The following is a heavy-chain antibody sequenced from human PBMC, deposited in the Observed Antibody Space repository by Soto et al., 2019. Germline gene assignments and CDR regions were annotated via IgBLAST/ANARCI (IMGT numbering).Heavy chain of an antibody. CDR1: GYTFTSYY. CDR2: INPSGGST. D-gene: IGHD4-17*01. CDR3: ARGRRAGYGDYGMDV. V-gene: IGHV1-46*01. J-gene: IGHJ6*02. Sequence: AASVKVSCKASGYTFTSYYMHWVRQAPGQGLEWMGIINPSGGSTSYAQKFQGRVTMTRDTSTSTVYMELSSLRSEDTAVYYCARGRRAGYGDYGMDVWGQGTTVTVSS.